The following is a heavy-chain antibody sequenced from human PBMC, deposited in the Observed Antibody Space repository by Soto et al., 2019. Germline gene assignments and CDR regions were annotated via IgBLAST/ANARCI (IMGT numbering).Heavy chain of an antibody. D-gene: IGHD3-10*01. J-gene: IGHJ4*02. V-gene: IGHV3-23*01. CDR2: ISGGGDTT. CDR1: GFTFNNYA. Sequence: EVQLLESGGGLVQPGGSLKLSCAASGFTFNNYAMTWVRQAPGKGLEWVSAISGGGDTTPYADSVKGRFTVSRDGSNNTLYLQMSSRSAEATALYYCAKGRGGSGSLTPRVDSWGQGTLVTVSS. CDR3: AKGRGGSGSLTPRVDS.